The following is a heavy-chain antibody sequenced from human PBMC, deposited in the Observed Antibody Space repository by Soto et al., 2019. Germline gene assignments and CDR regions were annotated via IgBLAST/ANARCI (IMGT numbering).Heavy chain of an antibody. V-gene: IGHV1-18*01. CDR2: ISVYNGNT. J-gene: IGHJ4*02. CDR3: ARDPDGDYDFDY. Sequence: ASVKVSCKALGYTFSNYGISWVRQAPGQGLEWMAWISVYNGNTNYAQKFQDRVTLTTDTSTSTAYMELRGLRSDDTALYYCARDPDGDYDFDYWGQGTLVTVSS. CDR1: GYTFSNYG. D-gene: IGHD4-17*01.